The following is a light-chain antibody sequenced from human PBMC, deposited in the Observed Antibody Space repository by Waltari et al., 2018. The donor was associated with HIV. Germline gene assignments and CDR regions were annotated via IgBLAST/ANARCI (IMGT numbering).Light chain of an antibody. CDR1: STDVGSYTL. CDR2: EGV. V-gene: IGLV2-23*01. Sequence: QSALTQPASVSGSPGQSITISCTGTSTDVGSYTLVSWYQQHPGKAPKLLIEEGVNRPSGVSNRFSGSQSGNTASLTISGLQADDEADYYCCSYAGTTNFVVIFGGGTKLTVL. CDR3: CSYAGTTNFVVI. J-gene: IGLJ2*01.